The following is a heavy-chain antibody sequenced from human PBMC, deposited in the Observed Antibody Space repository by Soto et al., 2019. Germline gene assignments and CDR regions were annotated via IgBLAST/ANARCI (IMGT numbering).Heavy chain of an antibody. J-gene: IGHJ4*02. CDR3: ARDGDFPDYGVDY. Sequence: GGSLRLSCAASGFTFSSYWMSWVRQAPGKGLEWVANIKQDGSEKYYVDSVKGRFTISRDNAKNSLYLQMNSLRAEDTAVYYCARDGDFPDYGVDYWGQGTLVTVSS. CDR1: GFTFSSYW. D-gene: IGHD4-17*01. CDR2: IKQDGSEK. V-gene: IGHV3-7*01.